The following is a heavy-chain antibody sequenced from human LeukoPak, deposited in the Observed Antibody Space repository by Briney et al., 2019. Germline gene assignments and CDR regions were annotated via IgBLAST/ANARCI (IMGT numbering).Heavy chain of an antibody. Sequence: PSQTLSLTCTVSGGSISRGSYYWSWVRQPAGRGLEWLGRIYTSGNSNYNPSLKSRVTISIDTSKNQFSLRLSSLTAADTAVYYCAREFLYCSDTRCDPVSWYFDLWGRGTLVTVSS. D-gene: IGHD2-2*01. CDR1: GGSISRGSYY. CDR2: IYTSGNS. J-gene: IGHJ2*01. CDR3: AREFLYCSDTRCDPVSWYFDL. V-gene: IGHV4-61*02.